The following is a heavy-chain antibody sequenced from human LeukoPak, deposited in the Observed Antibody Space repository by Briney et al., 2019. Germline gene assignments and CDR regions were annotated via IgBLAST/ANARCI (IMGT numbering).Heavy chain of an antibody. J-gene: IGHJ3*02. CDR2: ISSSSSYI. Sequence: GSLRLSCAASGFTFSSYSMNWVRQAPGKGLEWVSSISSSSSYIYYADSVKGRFTISRDNAKNSLYLQMNSLRAEDTAVYYCARDPMIAPVVSDAFDIWGQGTMVTVSS. CDR3: ARDPMIAPVVSDAFDI. CDR1: GFTFSSYS. V-gene: IGHV3-21*01. D-gene: IGHD3-22*01.